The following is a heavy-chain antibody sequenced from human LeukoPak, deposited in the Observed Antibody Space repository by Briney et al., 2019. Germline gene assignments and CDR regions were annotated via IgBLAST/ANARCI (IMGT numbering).Heavy chain of an antibody. D-gene: IGHD1-26*01. V-gene: IGHV1-18*01. CDR2: VSAYNGKT. Sequence: ASVKVSCKASGHTFTTSYINWVRQAPGQGLEWMGWVSAYNGKTSYAQRFQGRVTMTTDSSTSTAYMDLASLRSDDTAVYYCARGGTFYPSIDYWGQGTLVTVSS. J-gene: IGHJ4*02. CDR1: GHTFTTSY. CDR3: ARGGTFYPSIDY.